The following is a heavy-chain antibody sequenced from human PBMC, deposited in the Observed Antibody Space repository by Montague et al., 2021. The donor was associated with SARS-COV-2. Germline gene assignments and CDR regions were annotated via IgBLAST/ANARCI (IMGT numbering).Heavy chain of an antibody. CDR3: ARDIAVAGLFDY. V-gene: IGHV4-39*07. CDR1: GDSISSYSYY. CDR2: IYFSGST. J-gene: IGHJ4*02. D-gene: IGHD6-19*01. Sequence: SETLSLTCTVSGDSISSYSYYWAWIRQSPGKGLEWIGSIYFSGSTFYXPSLKSRVTISVDTSKNQFSLKLSSVTAADTAVYYCARDIAVAGLFDYWGQGTLVTVSS.